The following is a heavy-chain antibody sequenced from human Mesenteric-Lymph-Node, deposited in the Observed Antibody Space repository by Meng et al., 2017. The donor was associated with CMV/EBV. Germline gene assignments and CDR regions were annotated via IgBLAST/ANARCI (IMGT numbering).Heavy chain of an antibody. J-gene: IGHJ4*02. CDR1: GFTFSSYA. CDR3: AKDSGEGYCSSTSCYRAFDY. V-gene: IGHV3-23*01. D-gene: IGHD2-2*01. CDR2: ISGSGGST. Sequence: GGSLRLSCAASGFTFSSYAMSWVRQAPGKGLEWVSAISGSGGSTYYADSVKGRFTISRDNSKNTLYLQMNSLRAEDTALYYCAKDSGEGYCSSTSCYRAFDYWGQGTLVTVSS.